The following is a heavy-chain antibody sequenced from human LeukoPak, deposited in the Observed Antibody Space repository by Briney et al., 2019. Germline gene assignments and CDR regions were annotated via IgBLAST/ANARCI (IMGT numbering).Heavy chain of an antibody. J-gene: IGHJ3*02. CDR2: ISSNGDYI. CDR3: ARETYEGAFDI. CDR1: GFAFSSYR. Sequence: GGSLRLSCAASGFAFSSYRMNWVRQAPGKGLEWVSSISSNGDYIYYADSVKGRFTISRDNAKNSLYLQMNSLRAEDTAVYYCARETYEGAFDIWGQGTMVTVSS. D-gene: IGHD3-3*01. V-gene: IGHV3-21*01.